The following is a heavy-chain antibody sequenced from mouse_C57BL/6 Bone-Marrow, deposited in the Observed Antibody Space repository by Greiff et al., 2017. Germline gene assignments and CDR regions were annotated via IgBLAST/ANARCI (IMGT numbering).Heavy chain of an antibody. V-gene: IGHV1-26*01. CDR3: ASTGTSYAMDY. CDR1: GYTFTDYY. D-gene: IGHD4-1*01. Sequence: VQLQQSGPELVKPGASVKISCKASGYTFTDYYMNWVKQSHGKSLEWIGDINPNNGGTSYNQKFKGNATLTVDKSSSTAYMELRSLTSEDSAVYYCASTGTSYAMDYWGQGTSVTVSS. CDR2: INPNNGGT. J-gene: IGHJ4*01.